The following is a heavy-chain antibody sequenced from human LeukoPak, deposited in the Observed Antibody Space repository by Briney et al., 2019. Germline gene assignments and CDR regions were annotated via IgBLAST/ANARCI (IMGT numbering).Heavy chain of an antibody. Sequence: GASVKVSCKASGYTLTRYYMHWVRQAPGQGLEWMGRINPNTGGTNYAQKFQGRVTMTRDTSISTAYMELSRLSSDDTAVFYCARDHLRGESTGGYHFDYWGQGTLVTVSS. CDR1: GYTLTRYY. CDR3: ARDHLRGESTGGYHFDY. J-gene: IGHJ4*02. V-gene: IGHV1-2*06. CDR2: INPNTGGT. D-gene: IGHD3-16*02.